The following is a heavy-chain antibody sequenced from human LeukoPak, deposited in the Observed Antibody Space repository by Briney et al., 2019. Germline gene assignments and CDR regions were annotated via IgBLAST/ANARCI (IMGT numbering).Heavy chain of an antibody. D-gene: IGHD4-17*01. V-gene: IGHV3-23*01. CDR3: AIDCEYGDPRGYFDY. CDR1: GFTFSSYA. CDR2: ISGSGGTT. Sequence: PGGSLRLSCAASGFTFSSYAMSWVRQAPGKGLEWVSAISGSGGTTYYADAVKGRFTISRDNSKNTLYLQMNSLRAEDTALYYCAIDCEYGDPRGYFDYWGQGTLVTVSS. J-gene: IGHJ4*02.